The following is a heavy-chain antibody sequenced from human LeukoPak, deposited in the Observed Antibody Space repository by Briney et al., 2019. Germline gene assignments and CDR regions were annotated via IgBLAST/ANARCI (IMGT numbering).Heavy chain of an antibody. Sequence: SVKVSCRASGGTFSSYAISWVRQAPGQGLEWMGGIIPIFGTANYAQKFQGRITITADESTSTAYMELSSLRSEDTAVYYCAKQGRSSGWIGGPADFDYWGQGTLVTVSS. V-gene: IGHV1-69*01. CDR3: AKQGRSSGWIGGPADFDY. D-gene: IGHD6-19*01. CDR1: GGTFSSYA. J-gene: IGHJ4*02. CDR2: IIPIFGTA.